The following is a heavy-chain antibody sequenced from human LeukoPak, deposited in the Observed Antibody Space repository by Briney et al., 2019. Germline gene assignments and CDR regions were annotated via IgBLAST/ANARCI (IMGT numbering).Heavy chain of an antibody. CDR1: GFTFSNYA. CDR2: ISYDGSNK. J-gene: IGHJ6*03. D-gene: IGHD1-7*01. Sequence: GGSLRLSCAASGFTFSNYAMHWVRQAPGKGLEWVAVISYDGSNKDYADFVKGRFTISRDNSKNTLYLQMNSLRVEDTAVYYCARNYYYNYYYMDVWGKGTTVTVSS. CDR3: ARNYYYNYYYMDV. V-gene: IGHV3-30*04.